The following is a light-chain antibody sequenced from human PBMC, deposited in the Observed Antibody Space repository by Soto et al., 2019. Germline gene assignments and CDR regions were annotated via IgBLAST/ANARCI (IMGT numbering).Light chain of an antibody. CDR1: QGISTW. CDR3: QQSDSFPHT. J-gene: IGKJ2*01. Sequence: DIQMTQSPSSVSASVGDRVTITCRASQGISTWLDWYQQKPGSAPKLLIYVASSLQSGVPSRFSGSGSGTYFTLTITSLQPEDVATYYCQQSDSFPHTFGQGTKLQIK. V-gene: IGKV1-12*01. CDR2: VAS.